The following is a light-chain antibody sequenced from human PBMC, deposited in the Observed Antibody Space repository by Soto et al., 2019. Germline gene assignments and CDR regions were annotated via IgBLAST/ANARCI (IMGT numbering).Light chain of an antibody. CDR2: GAS. Sequence: ETVMTQSPVTLSVSPGERATLSCRASQSVSNNLAWYQQKPGQAPRLLIYGASTRATGIPARFSGSGSGTEFTLTISSLQSEDFAVYYCQQYNNWPRTFGQGTKVEIK. CDR3: QQYNNWPRT. V-gene: IGKV3-15*01. J-gene: IGKJ1*01. CDR1: QSVSNN.